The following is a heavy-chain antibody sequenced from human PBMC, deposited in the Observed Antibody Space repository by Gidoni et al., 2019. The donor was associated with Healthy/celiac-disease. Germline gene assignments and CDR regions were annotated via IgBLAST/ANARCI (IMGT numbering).Heavy chain of an antibody. J-gene: IGHJ6*02. D-gene: IGHD3-3*01. CDR1: GSPFTGYY. CDR3: ASPTIFGVPYIRPNSYGMDV. Sequence: SGSPFTGYYMHWVRQAPGQGLEWMGWINPNSGGTNYAQKFQGRVTMTRDTSISTAYMELSRLRSDDTAVYYCASPTIFGVPYIRPNSYGMDVWGQGTTVTVSS. V-gene: IGHV1-2*02. CDR2: INPNSGGT.